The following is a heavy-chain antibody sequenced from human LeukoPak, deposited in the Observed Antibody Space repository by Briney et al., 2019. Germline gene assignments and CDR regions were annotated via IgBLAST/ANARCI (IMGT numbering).Heavy chain of an antibody. D-gene: IGHD6-19*01. CDR2: ISSSSSTI. V-gene: IGHV3-48*04. Sequence: PGGSLRLSCAASGFTFSSYSMNWVRQAPGKGLEWVSYISSSSSTIYYADSVKGRFTISRDNAKNSLYLQMNSLRAEDTAVYYCARDAISSGWSLDAFDIWGQGTMVTVSS. J-gene: IGHJ3*02. CDR1: GFTFSSYS. CDR3: ARDAISSGWSLDAFDI.